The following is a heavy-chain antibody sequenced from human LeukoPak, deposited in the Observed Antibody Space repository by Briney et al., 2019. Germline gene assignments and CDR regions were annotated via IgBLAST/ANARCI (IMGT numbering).Heavy chain of an antibody. J-gene: IGHJ4*02. V-gene: IGHV1-69*01. Sequence: SVKVSCKASGGTFSSYAISWVRQAPGQGLEWMGGIIPIFGTANYAQKFQGRVTITAVESTSTAYMELSSLRSEDTAVYYCARDGMDTAMVTGDYWGQGTLVTVSS. CDR2: IIPIFGTA. CDR1: GGTFSSYA. CDR3: ARDGMDTAMVTGDY. D-gene: IGHD5-18*01.